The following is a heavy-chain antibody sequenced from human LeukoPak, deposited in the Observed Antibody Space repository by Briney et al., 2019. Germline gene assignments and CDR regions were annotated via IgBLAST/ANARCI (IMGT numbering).Heavy chain of an antibody. CDR2: IVVGSGNT. D-gene: IGHD4-17*01. CDR1: GFTFTSSA. V-gene: IGHV1-58*02. Sequence: GASVKVSCKASGFTFTSSAMQWVRQARGQRLEWIGWIVVGSGNTNYAQKFQERVTITRDMSTSTAYMELSSLRSEDTAVYYCAAASYGDYTSGTFDYWGQGTLVTVSS. CDR3: AAASYGDYTSGTFDY. J-gene: IGHJ4*02.